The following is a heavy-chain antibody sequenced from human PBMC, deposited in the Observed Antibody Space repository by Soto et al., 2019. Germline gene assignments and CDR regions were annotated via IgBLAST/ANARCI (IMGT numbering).Heavy chain of an antibody. V-gene: IGHV3-21*01. J-gene: IGHJ4*02. CDR2: ISSATNYI. CDR3: ARESEDLTSNFDY. Sequence: GGSLRLSCAASGFAFTRYSMNWVRQAPGKGLEWVSSISSATNYIYYADSMKGRFTVSRDNAKNSVYLEMNSLSAEDTALYYCARESEDLTSNFDYWGQGTLVTVSS. CDR1: GFAFTRYS.